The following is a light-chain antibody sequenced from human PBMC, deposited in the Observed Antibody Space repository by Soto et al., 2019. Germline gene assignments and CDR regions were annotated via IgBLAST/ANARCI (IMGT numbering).Light chain of an antibody. Sequence: DIQMTQSPSSLSASVGDRVTITCQASHDIGNYLNWYQQKPEKAPKLLIYDASNLETGVSSRFSGSGSGTDFTFTISSLQPEDIATYYCQQYDNLPFTFGPGTTVDIK. CDR2: DAS. V-gene: IGKV1-33*01. CDR1: HDIGNY. J-gene: IGKJ3*01. CDR3: QQYDNLPFT.